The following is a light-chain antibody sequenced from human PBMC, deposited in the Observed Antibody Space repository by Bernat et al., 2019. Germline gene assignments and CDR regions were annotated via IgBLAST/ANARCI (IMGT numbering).Light chain of an antibody. J-gene: IGKJ5*01. CDR2: GAS. Sequence: DIQLTQSPPFLSASVGDRVTITCRASQAIGIYLDSYQQKPGQAPKLLIYGASTLQTGVPSRFSGSGSGTEFTLTISSLQPEDFATFYCQHLNNFPITFGQGTRLEIK. CDR3: QHLNNFPIT. CDR1: QAIGIY. V-gene: IGKV1-9*01.